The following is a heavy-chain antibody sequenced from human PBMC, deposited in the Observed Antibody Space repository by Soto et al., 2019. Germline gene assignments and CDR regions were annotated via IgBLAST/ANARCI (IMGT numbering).Heavy chain of an antibody. Sequence: QVQLVQSGAEVKKPGSSVKVSCKASGGTFSSYAISWVRQAPGQGLEWMGGIIPIFGTANYAQKFQGRVTITADESTSTAYMELRSLRSEDTAVYYCATLSFIAAAGTVYYYYGMDVWGQGTTVTVSS. V-gene: IGHV1-69*12. J-gene: IGHJ6*02. CDR3: ATLSFIAAAGTVYYYYGMDV. D-gene: IGHD6-13*01. CDR2: IIPIFGTA. CDR1: GGTFSSYA.